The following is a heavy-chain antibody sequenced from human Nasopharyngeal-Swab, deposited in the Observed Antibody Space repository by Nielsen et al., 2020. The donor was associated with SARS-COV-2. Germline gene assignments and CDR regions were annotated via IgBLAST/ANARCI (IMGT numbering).Heavy chain of an antibody. D-gene: IGHD3-10*01. CDR2: ISGSGGST. V-gene: IGHV3-23*01. Sequence: GESLKISCAASGFTFSSYAMSWVRQAPGKGLEWVSTISGSGGSTYYADSVKGRFTISRDNSKNTLYLQMNSLRAEDTAVYYCAKGLGVRGVIGQYYFGYWGQGTLVTVSS. CDR1: GFTFSSYA. J-gene: IGHJ4*02. CDR3: AKGLGVRGVIGQYYFGY.